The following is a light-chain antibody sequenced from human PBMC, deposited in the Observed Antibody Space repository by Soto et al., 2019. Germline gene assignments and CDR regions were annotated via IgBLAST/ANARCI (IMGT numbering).Light chain of an antibody. CDR2: GAS. J-gene: IGKJ1*01. CDR3: QQYDSSPVT. V-gene: IGKV3-20*01. Sequence: EIVLTQSPGTLSLSPGARATLSCRASQSVSSSYLAWYQQKPGQAPRLLIYGASSRATGIPERFSGSGSGTDFTLTISSLQPEDFATYYCQQYDSSPVTFGQGTKVDIK. CDR1: QSVSSSY.